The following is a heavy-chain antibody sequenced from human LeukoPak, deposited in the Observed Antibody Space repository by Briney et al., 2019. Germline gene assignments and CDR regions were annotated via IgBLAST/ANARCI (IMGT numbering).Heavy chain of an antibody. Sequence: ASVKVSCKASGGTFSSYAISWVRQAPGQGLEWMGGIIPIFGTANYAQKFQGRVTITADKSTSTAYMELSSLRAEDTAVYYCAKRGWVVRGVIITTRNYYFDYWGQGTLVTVSS. CDR2: IIPIFGTA. J-gene: IGHJ4*02. D-gene: IGHD3-10*01. CDR3: AKRGWVVRGVIITTRNYYFDY. CDR1: GGTFSSYA. V-gene: IGHV1-69*06.